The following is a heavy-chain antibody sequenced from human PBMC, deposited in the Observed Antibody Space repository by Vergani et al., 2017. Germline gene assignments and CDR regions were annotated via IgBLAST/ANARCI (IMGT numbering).Heavy chain of an antibody. CDR3: ARHRGSGGFFPSSYFYGMDV. CDR2: IYDNGNT. CDR1: GVSLKSRSYY. Sequence: QLQLQESGPGLVKPSETLSLTCAVSGVSLKSRSYYWGWLRQSPGKGVEWIGSIYDNGNTYYNPSLKSRVAISVDTSKNQVSLNLGSVTAADTAIYYCARHRGSGGFFPSSYFYGMDVWGHGTTVTVSS. D-gene: IGHD3-10*01. V-gene: IGHV4-39*01. J-gene: IGHJ6*02.